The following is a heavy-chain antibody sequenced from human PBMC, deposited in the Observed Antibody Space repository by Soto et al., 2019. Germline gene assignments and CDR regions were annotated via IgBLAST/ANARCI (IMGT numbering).Heavy chain of an antibody. CDR2: ISGSGGST. D-gene: IGHD2-21*02. CDR1: GFTFRSYA. Sequence: EVQLLESGGGLVQPGGSLRPSCAASGFTFRSYAMSWVRQAPGKGLEWVSVISGSGGSTYYADSVKGRFTISRDNSKNTLYLQMNSLRAEDTAVYYCAKGGGDWYGAFDIRGQGTMVTVSS. V-gene: IGHV3-23*01. J-gene: IGHJ3*02. CDR3: AKGGGDWYGAFDI.